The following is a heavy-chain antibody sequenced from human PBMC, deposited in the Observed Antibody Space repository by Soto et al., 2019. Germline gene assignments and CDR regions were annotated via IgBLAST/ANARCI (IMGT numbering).Heavy chain of an antibody. CDR1: GASISTYY. D-gene: IGHD3-10*01. J-gene: IGHJ5*02. V-gene: IGHV4-59*01. CDR2: IHDSGST. CDR3: ARESAGSGKNNWSDP. Sequence: QVQLQESGPGLVKPSETLSLTCTVSGASISTYYWSWVRQPPGKGLEWIGYIHDSGSTYYNPSLKSRVAMXXDXSXXQFFLQLNSVTAADTAVYDCARESAGSGKNNWSDPWGQGMLVTVSS.